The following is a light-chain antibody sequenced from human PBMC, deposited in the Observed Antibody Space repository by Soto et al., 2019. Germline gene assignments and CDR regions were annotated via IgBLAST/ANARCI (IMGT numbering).Light chain of an antibody. J-gene: IGKJ2*01. CDR3: HQYGYGPDT. Sequence: EIVLTQSPDTLSLSPGEGVTLSCRASQSVTSDYFAWYQQKPGQAPRLLIYAASTMATGIPARFSGSGSGTDFTLTISRLEPEDFAVYYCHQYGYGPDTFGQGAKLEI. V-gene: IGKV3-20*01. CDR1: QSVTSDY. CDR2: AAS.